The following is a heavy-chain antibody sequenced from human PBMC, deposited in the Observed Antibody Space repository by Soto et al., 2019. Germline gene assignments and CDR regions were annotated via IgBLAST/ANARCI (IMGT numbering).Heavy chain of an antibody. D-gene: IGHD3-16*01. J-gene: IGHJ4*02. Sequence: SETLSLTCTVSGGSTSSDNYRSWIRQPPGKGLEWIGHIYYSGNTDYNPSLKSRLAISIDTSKNQFSLKLSSVTAADTAVYFCAREGGESSDGLYYFDSWGQGSLVTVSS. V-gene: IGHV4-30-4*01. CDR3: AREGGESSDGLYYFDS. CDR1: GGSTSSDNY. CDR2: IYYSGNT.